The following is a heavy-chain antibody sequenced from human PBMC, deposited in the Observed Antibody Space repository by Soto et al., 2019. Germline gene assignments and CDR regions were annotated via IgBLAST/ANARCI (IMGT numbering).Heavy chain of an antibody. J-gene: IGHJ4*02. CDR3: ARDGGYSYGGFDY. D-gene: IGHD5-18*01. CDR2: IYSGGST. Sequence: PGGSLRLSCAASGFTVSSNYMSWVRQAPGKGLEWVSVIYSGGSTYYADSVKGRFTISRDNSKNTLYLQMNSLRAEDTAVYYCARDGGYSYGGFDYWGQGTLVTVSS. CDR1: GFTVSSNY. V-gene: IGHV3-53*01.